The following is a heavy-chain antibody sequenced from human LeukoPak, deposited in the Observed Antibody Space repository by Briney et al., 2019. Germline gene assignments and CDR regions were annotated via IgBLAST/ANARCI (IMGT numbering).Heavy chain of an antibody. CDR3: ARDAAAGSENFDY. J-gene: IGHJ4*02. CDR1: GGTFSSYA. Sequence: ASVKVSCKASGGTFSSYAISWVRQAPGQGLEWMGRIIPILGIANYAQKFQGRVTITADKSTSTAYMELSSLRSEDTAVYYCARDAAAGSENFDYWGQGTLVTVSS. V-gene: IGHV1-69*04. D-gene: IGHD6-13*01. CDR2: IIPILGIA.